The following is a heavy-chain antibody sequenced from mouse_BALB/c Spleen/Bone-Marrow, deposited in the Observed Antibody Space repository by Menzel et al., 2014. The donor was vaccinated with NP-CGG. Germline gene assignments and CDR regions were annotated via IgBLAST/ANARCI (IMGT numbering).Heavy chain of an antibody. D-gene: IGHD1-1*01. CDR2: ISTYYGNT. CDR3: ARGLLLLDY. V-gene: IGHV1-67*01. CDR1: SYTFTDYA. Sequence: QVQLKESGPELVRPGVSVKISCKGSSYTFTDYAMHWVKQSHAKSLEWIGVISTYYGNTNYNQKFKGKATTTVDKSSSTAYMELARLTSEDSAVYYCARGLLLLDYWGQGTSVTVSS. J-gene: IGHJ4*01.